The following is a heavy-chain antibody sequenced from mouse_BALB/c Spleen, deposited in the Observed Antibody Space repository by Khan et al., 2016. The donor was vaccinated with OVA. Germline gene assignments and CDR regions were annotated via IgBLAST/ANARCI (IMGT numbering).Heavy chain of an antibody. D-gene: IGHD2-12*01. J-gene: IGHJ4*01. V-gene: IGHV3-8*02. CDR1: GDSITSGF. CDR3: ARSYDSWAMDY. Sequence: EVQLQESGPSLVKPSQTLSLSCSVTGDSITSGFWNWIRKFLGNKFEYLGYITYSGNIYYNPSLKSRISITRDTSKSQYYLQLNSVTTEDTATYYCARSYDSWAMDYWGQGTSVTVSS. CDR2: ITYSGNI.